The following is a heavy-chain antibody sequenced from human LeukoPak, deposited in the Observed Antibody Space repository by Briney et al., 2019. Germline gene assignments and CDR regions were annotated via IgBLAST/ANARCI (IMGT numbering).Heavy chain of an antibody. D-gene: IGHD1-26*01. V-gene: IGHV3-64*01. CDR3: ARWGLLRQQIDY. J-gene: IGHJ4*02. CDR2: ISSNGGST. CDR1: GFTFSSYA. Sequence: TGGSLRLSCAASGFTFSSYAMHWVRQAPGKGLEYVSAISSNGGSTYYANSVKGRFTIYRDNSKNTLYLQMGSLRAEDMAVYYCARWGLLRQQIDYLGQGTLVTVSS.